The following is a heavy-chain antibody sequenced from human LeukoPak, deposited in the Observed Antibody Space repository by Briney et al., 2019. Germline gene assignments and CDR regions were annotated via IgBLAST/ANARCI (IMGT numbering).Heavy chain of an antibody. V-gene: IGHV1-18*01. Sequence: GASVKISCKASGYTFTSYGISWVRQAPGQGLEWMGWISAYNGNTNYAQKLQGRVTMTTDTSTSTAYMELRSLRSDDTAVYYCAGEGVVAATSPMDVWGKGTTVTVSS. D-gene: IGHD2-15*01. CDR1: GYTFTSYG. CDR3: AGEGVVAATSPMDV. CDR2: ISAYNGNT. J-gene: IGHJ6*03.